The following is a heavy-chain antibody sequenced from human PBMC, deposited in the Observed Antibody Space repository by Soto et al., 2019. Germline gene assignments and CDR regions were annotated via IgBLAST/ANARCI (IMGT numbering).Heavy chain of an antibody. D-gene: IGHD3-10*01. V-gene: IGHV1-69*13. J-gene: IGHJ3*02. CDR3: ARVHDRITMVRGVTRVFDAFDI. Sequence: ASVKVSCKASGGTFSSYAISWVRQAPGQGLEWMGGIIPIFGTANYAQKFQGRVTITADESTSTAYMELSSLRSEDTAVYYCARVHDRITMVRGVTRVFDAFDIWGQGTMVTVSS. CDR2: IIPIFGTA. CDR1: GGTFSSYA.